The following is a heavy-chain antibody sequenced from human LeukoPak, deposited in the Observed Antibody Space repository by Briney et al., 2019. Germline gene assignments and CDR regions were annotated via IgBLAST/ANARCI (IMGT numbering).Heavy chain of an antibody. CDR3: ARVGPRHNLFDP. J-gene: IGHJ5*02. CDR2: IYYSGST. CDR1: GGSISSYY. D-gene: IGHD3/OR15-3a*01. Sequence: SETLSLTCTVSGGSISSYYWSWIRQPPGKGLEWIGYIYYSGSTNYNPSLKSRVTISVDTSKNQFSLKLSSVTAADTAVYYCARVGPRHNLFDPWGQGTLVTVSS. V-gene: IGHV4-59*12.